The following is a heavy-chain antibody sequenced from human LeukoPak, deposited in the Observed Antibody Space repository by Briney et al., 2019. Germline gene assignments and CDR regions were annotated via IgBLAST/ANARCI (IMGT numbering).Heavy chain of an antibody. D-gene: IGHD6-13*01. CDR3: ARGDSSSWSRTGYYYYYYGMDV. J-gene: IGHJ6*02. CDR2: INHSGST. Sequence: SETLSLTCAVYAGSFSGDYWSGIRQPPGKGLEWIGEINHSGSTNYNPSLKSRVTISVDTSKNQFSLKLSSVTAADTAVYYCARGDSSSWSRTGYYYYYYGMDVWGQGTTVTVSS. V-gene: IGHV4-34*01. CDR1: AGSFSGDY.